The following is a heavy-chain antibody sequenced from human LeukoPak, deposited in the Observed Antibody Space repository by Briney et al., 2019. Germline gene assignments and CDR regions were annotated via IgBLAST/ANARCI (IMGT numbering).Heavy chain of an antibody. Sequence: SVKVSCKASGFTFTSSAVQWVRQARGQRLEWIGWIVVGSGNTNYAQKFQERVTITRDMSTSTVYMELSSLRSEDTAIYYCAAEGRPTVVTFRKGAVDLWGQGTMVTVSS. CDR1: GFTFTSSA. V-gene: IGHV1-58*01. CDR2: IVVGSGNT. D-gene: IGHD4-23*01. J-gene: IGHJ3*01. CDR3: AAEGRPTVVTFRKGAVDL.